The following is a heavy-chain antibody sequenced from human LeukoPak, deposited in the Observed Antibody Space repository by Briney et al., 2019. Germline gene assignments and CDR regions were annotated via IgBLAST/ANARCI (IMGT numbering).Heavy chain of an antibody. CDR2: IHPDSGDT. CDR1: GYTFTDYY. Sequence: ASVKVSCKASGYTFTDYYMHWVRQAPGQGLEWMGWIHPDSGDTYYAQKFQGSITMTRDTSITTVYMELTRLTSDDTAVYYCAKENIIGGIVDGEDYWGQGTLVTVSS. CDR3: AKENIIGGIVDGEDY. J-gene: IGHJ4*02. V-gene: IGHV1-2*02. D-gene: IGHD3-16*01.